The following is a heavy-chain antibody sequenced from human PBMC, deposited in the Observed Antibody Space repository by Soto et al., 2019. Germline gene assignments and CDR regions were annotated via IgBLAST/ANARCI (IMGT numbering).Heavy chain of an antibody. J-gene: IGHJ4*02. CDR3: ARRHDYSHFDS. CDR2: IYPGDSDT. D-gene: IGHD4-4*01. Sequence: GESLKISCNGSGYSFTNYWIAWVRQMPGKGLEWMGIIYPGDSDTTYSPSFQGQVTISADKSISTAYLQWSSLKASDTAMYYCARRHDYSHFDSWGQGTLVTVSS. CDR1: GYSFTNYW. V-gene: IGHV5-51*01.